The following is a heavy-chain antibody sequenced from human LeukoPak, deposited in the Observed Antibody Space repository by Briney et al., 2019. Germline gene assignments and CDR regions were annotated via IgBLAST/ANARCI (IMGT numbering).Heavy chain of an antibody. V-gene: IGHV1-18*01. CDR2: ISAYNGNT. D-gene: IGHD3-22*01. Sequence: ASVKVSCKVSGYTFTSYGISWVRQAPGQGLEWMGWISAYNGNTNYAQKLQGRVTMTTDTSTSTACMELSSLRSEDTAVYYCARGRPYYDSSGFLRAFDIWGQGTMVTVSS. CDR3: ARGRPYYDSSGFLRAFDI. J-gene: IGHJ3*02. CDR1: GYTFTSYG.